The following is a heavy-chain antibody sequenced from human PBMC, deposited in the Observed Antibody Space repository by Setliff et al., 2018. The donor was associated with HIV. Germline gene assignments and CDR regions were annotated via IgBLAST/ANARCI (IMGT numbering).Heavy chain of an antibody. J-gene: IGHJ3*02. CDR2: IIPIFGMA. V-gene: IGHV1-69*04. D-gene: IGHD3-10*01. CDR3: ARAEFLGPESDFDI. CDR1: GDIFNNNA. Sequence: GASVKVSCKASGDIFNNNAINWVRQAPGQGLEWMRRIIPIFGMANYARKFQGRVTITADKSTSTAYLELSSLTYDDTAIYYCARAEFLGPESDFDIWGQGTMVTVSS.